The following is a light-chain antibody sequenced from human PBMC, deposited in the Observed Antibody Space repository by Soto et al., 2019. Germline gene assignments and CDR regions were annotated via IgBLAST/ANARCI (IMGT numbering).Light chain of an antibody. CDR1: QNIDTY. Sequence: DIQMTQSPSSLSASVGDRVTITCRASQNIDTYLNWYLQKPGQAPKLLIYSAYSLQSGVSPRFSGDGSGTDFTLTISSLQPEDFATYYCQQSYSFPRTFGQGTTV. CDR2: SAY. V-gene: IGKV1-39*01. CDR3: QQSYSFPRT. J-gene: IGKJ1*01.